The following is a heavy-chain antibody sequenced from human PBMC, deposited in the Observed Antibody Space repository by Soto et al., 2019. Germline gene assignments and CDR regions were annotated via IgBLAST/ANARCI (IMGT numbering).Heavy chain of an antibody. CDR2: ISSSSSYI. CDR3: AKDFGDIVVVVLAPYGMDV. CDR1: GFTFSSYS. D-gene: IGHD2-15*01. V-gene: IGHV3-21*04. Sequence: GGSLRLSCAASGFTFSSYSMNWVRQAPGKGLEWVSSISSSSSYIYYADSVKGRFTISRDNAKNSLYLQMNSLRAEDTAVYFCAKDFGDIVVVVLAPYGMDVWGLGTTVTVSS. J-gene: IGHJ6*02.